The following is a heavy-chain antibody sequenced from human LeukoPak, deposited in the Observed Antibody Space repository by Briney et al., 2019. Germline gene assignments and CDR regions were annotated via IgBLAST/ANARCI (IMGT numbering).Heavy chain of an antibody. CDR1: GFTFSSYG. Sequence: GGSLRLSCAASGFTFSSYGMHWVRQAPGKGLEWVAVISYDGSNKYYADSVKGRFTISRDNSKNTLYLQMNSLRAEDSAVYYCAKDHGAYSSGWSTYYYYYGMDVWGQGTTVTVSS. D-gene: IGHD6-19*01. CDR2: ISYDGSNK. CDR3: AKDHGAYSSGWSTYYYYYGMDV. V-gene: IGHV3-30*18. J-gene: IGHJ6*02.